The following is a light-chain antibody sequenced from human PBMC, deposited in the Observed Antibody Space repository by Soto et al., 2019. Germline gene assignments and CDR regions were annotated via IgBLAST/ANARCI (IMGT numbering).Light chain of an antibody. CDR1: SSDVGGYNY. V-gene: IGLV2-8*01. Sequence: QSALTQPPSASGSPGQSVTISCTGNSSDVGGYNYVSLYQQHPGKAPKLMIYEVSKRPSGVPDRFSGSKSGNTASLTVSGLQAEDEADYYCSSYAGSNNLGVFGGGTKLTVL. CDR2: EVS. J-gene: IGLJ2*01. CDR3: SSYAGSNNLGV.